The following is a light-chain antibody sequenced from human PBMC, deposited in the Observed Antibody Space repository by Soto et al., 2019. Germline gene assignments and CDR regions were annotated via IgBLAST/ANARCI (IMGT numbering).Light chain of an antibody. Sequence: DIQMTQSPSTLSASVGDRVTITCRASQSISSWLAWYQQKPGKAPKSLIYTASSLESGVPSRFSGSGSGTEFTLTISSLQHDDFATYYCQQYNSYPWTFGQGTKVEIK. CDR2: TAS. CDR1: QSISSW. V-gene: IGKV1-5*03. J-gene: IGKJ1*01. CDR3: QQYNSYPWT.